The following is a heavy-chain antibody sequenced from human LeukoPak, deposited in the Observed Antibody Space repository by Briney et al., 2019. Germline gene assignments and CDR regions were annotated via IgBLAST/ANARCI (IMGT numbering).Heavy chain of an antibody. CDR2: MNPNSANT. Sequence: ASVKVSCKASGYTFTNYDINWVRQATGQGLEWMGWMNPNSANTGYAQKFQGRVTMTRNTSISTAYMELSNLRSGDTAVYYCARWEVVVAAQVGKYSFDYWGQGTLVTVSS. J-gene: IGHJ4*02. CDR1: GYTFTNYD. V-gene: IGHV1-8*01. D-gene: IGHD2-15*01. CDR3: ARWEVVVAAQVGKYSFDY.